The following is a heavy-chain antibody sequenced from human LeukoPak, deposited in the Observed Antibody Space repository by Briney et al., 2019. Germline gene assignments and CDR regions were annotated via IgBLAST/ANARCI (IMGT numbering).Heavy chain of an antibody. D-gene: IGHD3-16*01. J-gene: IGHJ5*02. Sequence: SETLSLTCAMHSESSGGDDWTWLRQPPGKGLEWIGEVSPGGSTRYNPSLRSRVPISLGTSRSRFSLRLSSVAAADTGVYYCARDGGTRLGFAPWGQGPLVTVSS. V-gene: IGHV4-34*01. CDR2: VSPGGST. CDR3: ARDGGTRLGFAP. CDR1: SESSGGDD.